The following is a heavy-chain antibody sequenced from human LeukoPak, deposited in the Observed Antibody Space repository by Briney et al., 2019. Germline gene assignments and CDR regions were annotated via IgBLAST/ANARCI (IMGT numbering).Heavy chain of an antibody. J-gene: IGHJ5*02. V-gene: IGHV3-23*01. Sequence: GGSLRLSCAASGFTFSSYAMSWVRQAPGKGLEWVSAISGSGGSTYYADSVKGRFTISRDNSKNTLYLQMNSLRAEDTAVYYCAKDSGQQLDEGWLDPWGQGTLVTVSS. CDR2: ISGSGGST. D-gene: IGHD6-13*01. CDR3: AKDSGQQLDEGWLDP. CDR1: GFTFSSYA.